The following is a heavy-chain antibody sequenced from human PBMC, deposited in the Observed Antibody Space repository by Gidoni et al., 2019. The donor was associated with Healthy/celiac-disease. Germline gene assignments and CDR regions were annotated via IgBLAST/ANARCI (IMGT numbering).Heavy chain of an antibody. D-gene: IGHD6-25*01. V-gene: IGHV1-8*01. CDR3: ARVSGTEAPPKYYYYGMDV. CDR1: GYTFTSYD. CDR2: MNPNSGNT. Sequence: QVQLVQSGAEVKKPGASVKVSCKASGYTFTSYDINWVRQATGQGLEWMGWMNPNSGNTGYAQKFQGRVTMTRNTSISTAYMELSSLRSEDTAVYYCARVSGTEAPPKYYYYGMDVWGQETTVTVSS. J-gene: IGHJ6*02.